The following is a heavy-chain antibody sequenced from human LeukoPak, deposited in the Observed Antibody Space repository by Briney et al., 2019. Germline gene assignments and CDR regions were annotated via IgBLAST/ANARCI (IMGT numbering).Heavy chain of an antibody. D-gene: IGHD4/OR15-4a*01. CDR1: GFTFSSHG. V-gene: IGHV3-48*02. J-gene: IGHJ4*02. Sequence: GGSLGLSCAASGFTFSSHGMVWVRQAQGKGLEWVSYISPSSDTMYCANSVKGRFTISRDNAKNSLYLQVSSLGDEDTAVYYCARVRGPTVLTMYFDYWGQGTLVTVSS. CDR2: ISPSSDTM. CDR3: ARVRGPTVLTMYFDY.